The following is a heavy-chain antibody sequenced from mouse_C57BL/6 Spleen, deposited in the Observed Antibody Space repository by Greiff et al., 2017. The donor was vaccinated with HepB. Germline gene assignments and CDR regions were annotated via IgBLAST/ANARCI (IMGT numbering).Heavy chain of an antibody. CDR2: INPSNGGT. D-gene: IGHD1-1*01. J-gene: IGHJ2*01. CDR1: GYTFTSYW. Sequence: QVQLQQPGTELVKPGASVKLSCKASGYTFTSYWMHWVKQRPGQGLEWIGNINPSNGGTNYNEKFKSKATLTVDKSSSTAYMQLISLTSEDSAVYYCAKAFYYYGSSLYYFDYWGQGTTLTVSS. V-gene: IGHV1-53*01. CDR3: AKAFYYYGSSLYYFDY.